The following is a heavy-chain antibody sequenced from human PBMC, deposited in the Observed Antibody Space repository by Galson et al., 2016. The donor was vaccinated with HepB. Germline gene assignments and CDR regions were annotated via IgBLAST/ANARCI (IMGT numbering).Heavy chain of an antibody. CDR2: VYHTGSA. D-gene: IGHD4-11*01. Sequence: SETLSLTCNVSGGFINSISFYWGWIRQPPGKGLEWIGSVYHTGSAHYNPSLKRRVTISVDTSKNQFSLRLSSVTAADTVVYYCARDYSKGGYYFGMDVWGQGTTVFVSS. V-gene: IGHV4-39*07. CDR3: ARDYSKGGYYFGMDV. CDR1: GGFINSISFY. J-gene: IGHJ6*02.